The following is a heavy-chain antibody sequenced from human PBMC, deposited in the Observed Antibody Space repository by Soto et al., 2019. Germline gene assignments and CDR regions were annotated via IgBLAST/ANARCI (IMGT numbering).Heavy chain of an antibody. J-gene: IGHJ6*02. CDR2: ISGSGGST. Sequence: PGGSLSLSCAASGFTFSSYAMSWVRQAPGKGLEWVSAISGSGGSTYYADSVKGRFTISRDNSKNTLYLQMNSLRAEDTAVYYCAKEHYYDILTGYYMGMGMDVWGQGTTVTVSS. V-gene: IGHV3-23*01. CDR1: GFTFSSYA. D-gene: IGHD3-9*01. CDR3: AKEHYYDILTGYYMGMGMDV.